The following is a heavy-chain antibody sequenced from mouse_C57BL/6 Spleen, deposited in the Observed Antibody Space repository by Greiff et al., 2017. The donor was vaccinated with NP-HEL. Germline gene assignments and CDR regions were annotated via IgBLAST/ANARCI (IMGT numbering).Heavy chain of an antibody. CDR3: ARRGGYRDAMDY. V-gene: IGHV5-6*01. CDR2: ISSGGSYT. J-gene: IGHJ4*01. CDR1: GFTFSSYG. Sequence: EVQVVESGGDLVKPGGSLKLSCAASGFTFSSYGMSWVRQTPDKRLEWVATISSGGSYTYYPDSVKGRFTISRDNAKNTLYLQMSSLKSEDTAMYYCARRGGYRDAMDYWGQGTSVTVSS. D-gene: IGHD2-2*01.